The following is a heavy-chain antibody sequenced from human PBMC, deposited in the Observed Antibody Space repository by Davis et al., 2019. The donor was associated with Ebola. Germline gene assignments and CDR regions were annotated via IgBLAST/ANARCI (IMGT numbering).Heavy chain of an antibody. Sequence: AASVKVSCKASGGTFSSYAISWVRQAPGQGLEWMGRIIPILGIANYAQKFQGRVTITADKSTSTAYMELSSLRSEDTAVYYCARETAMVPGRGDYWGQGTLVTVSS. CDR2: IIPILGIA. V-gene: IGHV1-69*04. CDR1: GGTFSSYA. CDR3: ARETAMVPGRGDY. J-gene: IGHJ4*02. D-gene: IGHD5-18*01.